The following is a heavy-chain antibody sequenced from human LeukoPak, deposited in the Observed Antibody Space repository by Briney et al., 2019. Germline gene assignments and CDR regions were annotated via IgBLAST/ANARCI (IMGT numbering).Heavy chain of an antibody. D-gene: IGHD3-3*01. CDR3: ARADFWSGYYLKDAFDI. Sequence: GESLKISCKGSGSSFTSYWTGWVRQMPGKGLEWMGIIYPGDSDTRYSPSFQGQVTISADKSISTACLQWSSLKASDTAMYYCARADFWSGYYLKDAFDIWGQGTMVTVSS. V-gene: IGHV5-51*01. J-gene: IGHJ3*02. CDR2: IYPGDSDT. CDR1: GSSFTSYW.